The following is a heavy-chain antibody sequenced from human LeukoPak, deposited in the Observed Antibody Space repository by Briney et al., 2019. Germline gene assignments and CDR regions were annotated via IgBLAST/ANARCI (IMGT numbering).Heavy chain of an antibody. CDR2: ISAYSGNT. V-gene: IGHV1-18*01. CDR3: ARARDSSGYWDY. J-gene: IGHJ4*02. CDR1: GYTFTSYG. Sequence: ASVTVSCKASGYTFTSYGISWVRQAPGQGLEWMGWISAYSGNTNYAQKLQGRVTMTTDTSTSTAYMELRSLRSDDTAVYYCARARDSSGYWDYWGQGTLVTVSS. D-gene: IGHD3-22*01.